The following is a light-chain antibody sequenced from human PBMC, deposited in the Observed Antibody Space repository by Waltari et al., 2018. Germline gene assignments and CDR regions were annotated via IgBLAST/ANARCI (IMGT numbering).Light chain of an antibody. V-gene: IGLV3-25*03. Sequence: SYELTQPPSVSVSPGQTARTTCSGDALAKQYSHWYQQRPGQAPVLLRHKTTERPTGIPERSAGSGSGKKVTLTISGVQSEDEDDYYCQSADSSGSYVFASGTKVTVL. J-gene: IGLJ1*01. CDR3: QSADSSGSYV. CDR2: KTT. CDR1: ALAKQY.